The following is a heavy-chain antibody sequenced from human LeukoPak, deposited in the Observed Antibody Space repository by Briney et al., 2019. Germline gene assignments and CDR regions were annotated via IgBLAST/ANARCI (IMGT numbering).Heavy chain of an antibody. V-gene: IGHV3-23*01. Sequence: XXXVRXAXXXXLEWVSTITGSNGNTYYADSVKGRFPISRDNSKNTLYLQMNGLRAEDTAIYYCARESPVAATGRSWFDSWGQGTLVTVSS. CDR2: ITGSNGNT. D-gene: IGHD6-13*01. CDR3: ARESPVAATGRSWFDS. J-gene: IGHJ5*01.